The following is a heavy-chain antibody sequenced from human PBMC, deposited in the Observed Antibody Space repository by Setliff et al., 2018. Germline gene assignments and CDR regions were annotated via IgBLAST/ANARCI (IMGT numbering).Heavy chain of an antibody. J-gene: IGHJ3*01. CDR1: AHIFNSYG. D-gene: IGHD2-15*01. CDR2: ISSYNDVT. CDR3: AISTLSICSGGSCPNAFDV. Sequence: ASVKVSCKSSAHIFNSYGISWVRQAPGQGLEWMGWISSYNDVTNYAQRFQGRVTMTTDTSASAAYLELRNLRSDDTAVYYCAISTLSICSGGSCPNAFDVWGQGTMVTVSS. V-gene: IGHV1-18*01.